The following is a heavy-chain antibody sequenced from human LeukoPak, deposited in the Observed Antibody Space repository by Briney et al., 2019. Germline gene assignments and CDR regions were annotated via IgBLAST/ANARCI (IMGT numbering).Heavy chain of an antibody. CDR1: GYTFTSFG. CDR3: ARESADY. CDR2: ISAYNGDT. V-gene: IGHV1-18*01. J-gene: IGHJ4*02. Sequence: GASVKVSCKASGYTFTSFGVTWVRQAPGQGLECLGWISAYNGDTNYAQKFQGRVTIATDTSTSTAYMELRSLTSDDTAVYYCARESADYWGQGTLVTVSS.